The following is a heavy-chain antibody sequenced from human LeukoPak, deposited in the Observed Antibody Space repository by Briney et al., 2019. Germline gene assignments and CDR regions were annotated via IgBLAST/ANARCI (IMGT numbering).Heavy chain of an antibody. D-gene: IGHD2-2*01. J-gene: IGHJ4*02. CDR3: ARGRRHQPAMGGY. CDR1: GYTFSSYD. CDR2: INPNSGGT. Sequence: ASVKVSCKASGYTFSSYDINWVRQATGQGLEWMGWINPNSGGTNYAQKFQGRVTMTRDTSISTAYMELSRLRSDDTAVYYCARGRRHQPAMGGYWGQGTLVTVSS. V-gene: IGHV1-2*02.